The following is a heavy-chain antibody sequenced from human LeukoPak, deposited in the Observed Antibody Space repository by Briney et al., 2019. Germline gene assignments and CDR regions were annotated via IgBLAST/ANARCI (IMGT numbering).Heavy chain of an antibody. CDR1: GASLSSYY. V-gene: IGHV4-59*01. CDR2: ISYTGKT. CDR3: ATGYYEPFAT. D-gene: IGHD3-22*01. J-gene: IGHJ5*02. Sequence: SETLSLTCSVSGASLSSYYWDWLPPTPGKGLEWIGYISYTGKTDSNPSLKTRVNISLAKSKKQFSLRLRSVTAADSALYYCATGYYEPFATWGPGILVTVSS.